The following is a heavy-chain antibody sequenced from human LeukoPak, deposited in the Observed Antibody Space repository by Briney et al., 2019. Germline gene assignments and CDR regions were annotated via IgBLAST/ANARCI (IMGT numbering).Heavy chain of an antibody. CDR3: ARGSRPVYDFWAGWTVDY. D-gene: IGHD3-3*01. CDR1: EFIFYDYW. J-gene: IGHJ4*02. CDR2: INQHGSEK. V-gene: IGHV3-7*04. Sequence: GGSLRLSCVASEFIFYDYWMTWVRQAPGKGLEWVAKINQHGSEKNYADSVKGRFTISRDNAKNSVYLQMNTLRAEDTGVYYCARGSRPVYDFWAGWTVDYWGRGTLATVSS.